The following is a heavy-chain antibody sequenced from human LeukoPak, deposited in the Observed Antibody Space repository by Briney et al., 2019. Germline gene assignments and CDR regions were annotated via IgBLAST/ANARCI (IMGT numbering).Heavy chain of an antibody. CDR3: ASDSSSWTVDY. V-gene: IGHV3-7*01. CDR2: IKQDGSEK. D-gene: IGHD6-13*01. J-gene: IGHJ4*02. CDR1: GFTFTNAW. Sequence: PGGSLRLSCAASGFTFTNAWMSWVRQAPGKGLEWVANIKQDGSEKYYVDSVKGRFSISRDNAKNSLYLQMNSLRAEDTAVYYCASDSSSWTVDYWGQGTLVTVSS.